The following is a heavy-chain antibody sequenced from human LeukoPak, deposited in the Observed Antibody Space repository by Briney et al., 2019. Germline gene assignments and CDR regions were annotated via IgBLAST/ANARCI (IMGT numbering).Heavy chain of an antibody. CDR3: AKRVAAPGRTYYFDY. D-gene: IGHD6-13*01. V-gene: IGHV3-23*01. CDR1: GFTFSSNA. J-gene: IGHJ4*02. CDR2: IGTSVSDT. Sequence: GSLRLSCAASGFTFSSNALSWVRQAPGKGLEWVSVIGTSVSDTCYADSVKGRFTISRDNSKNTVYLQLNSLRAEDTAVYYCAKRVAAPGRTYYFDYWGQGTLVIVSS.